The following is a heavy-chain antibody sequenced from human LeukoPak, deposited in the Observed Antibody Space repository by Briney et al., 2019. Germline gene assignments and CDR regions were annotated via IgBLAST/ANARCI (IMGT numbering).Heavy chain of an antibody. V-gene: IGHV1-46*01. CDR1: GYTFTSYY. J-gene: IGHJ6*02. CDR3: AKDRGYSGPERGMDV. CDR2: INPSGGST. D-gene: IGHD5-12*01. Sequence: ASVKVSCKASGYTFTSYYMHWVRQAPGQGLEWMGIINPSGGSTSYAQKFQGRVTMTRDTSTSTVYMELSSLRAEDTAVYYCAKDRGYSGPERGMDVWGQGTTVTVSS.